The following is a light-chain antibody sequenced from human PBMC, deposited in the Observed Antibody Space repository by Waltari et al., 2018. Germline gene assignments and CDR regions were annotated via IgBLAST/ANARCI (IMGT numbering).Light chain of an antibody. V-gene: IGKV1-8*01. CDR1: QGISSY. CDR2: AAS. J-gene: IGKJ5*01. CDR3: QQYYSYPL. Sequence: AIRITQSPSSLPASTGDRVTIPCRASQGISSYLAWYQQKPGKAPKLRIYAASTLQSGVPSRFSGSGSGTDFTLTISCLQSEDFATYYCQQYYSYPLFGQGTRLEIK.